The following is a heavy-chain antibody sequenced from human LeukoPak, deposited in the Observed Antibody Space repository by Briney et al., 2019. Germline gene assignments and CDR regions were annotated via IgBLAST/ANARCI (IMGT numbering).Heavy chain of an antibody. Sequence: GGSLRLSCAASGFTFSSYGMHWVRQAPGKGLEWVSSISGSSSYIYDADSVKGRFTISRDDAKNSLFLQMNSLRAEDTATYYCARGEFGDYYYFYMDVWGKGTTVTVSS. CDR3: ARGEFGDYYYFYMDV. D-gene: IGHD2/OR15-2a*01. V-gene: IGHV3-21*01. J-gene: IGHJ6*03. CDR1: GFTFSSYG. CDR2: ISGSSSYI.